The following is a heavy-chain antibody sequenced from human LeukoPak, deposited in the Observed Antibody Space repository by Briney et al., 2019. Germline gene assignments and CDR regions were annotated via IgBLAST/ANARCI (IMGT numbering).Heavy chain of an antibody. D-gene: IGHD5-12*01. J-gene: IGHJ4*02. CDR2: ISSRSSYI. CDR3: ARDYRGSADPRNFDY. V-gene: IGHV3-21*01. CDR1: GFAVRSDY. Sequence: GGSLRLSCAASGFAVRSDYMTWVRQAPGKGLEWVSYISSRSSYIYYADSVKGRFTISRDNAENSLYLQMNSLRAEDTAVYYCARDYRGSADPRNFDYWGQGTLVTVSS.